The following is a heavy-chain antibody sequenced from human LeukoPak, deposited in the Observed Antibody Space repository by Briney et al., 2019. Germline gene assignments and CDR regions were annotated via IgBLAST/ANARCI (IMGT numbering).Heavy chain of an antibody. V-gene: IGHV1-2*02. D-gene: IGHD3-16*01. Sequence: ASVKVSCKASGYTFTDYYTHWVRQAPGQGLEWMGWVNPNNGGTNYAQKFQGRVTMTTDTSISTACMELSSLTSDDTAVYYCARVPGGPARDLNYWGQGSLVTVSS. CDR2: VNPNNGGT. CDR1: GYTFTDYY. J-gene: IGHJ4*02. CDR3: ARVPGGPARDLNY.